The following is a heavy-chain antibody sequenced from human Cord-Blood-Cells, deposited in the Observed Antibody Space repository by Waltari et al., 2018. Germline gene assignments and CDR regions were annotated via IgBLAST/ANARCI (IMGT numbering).Heavy chain of an antibody. CDR2: ISGSGGST. CDR1: GFTFSCYA. Sequence: EVQLLESGGGLVKPGGSLRLSCAASGFTFSCYAMSWGRQAPGKGLEWVSAISGSGGSTYYADCVKRRFTIARDNSKNTLYLQMNSLRAEDTAVYYCAKEMGKVDYWGQGTLVTVSS. V-gene: IGHV3-23*01. D-gene: IGHD7-27*01. CDR3: AKEMGKVDY. J-gene: IGHJ4*02.